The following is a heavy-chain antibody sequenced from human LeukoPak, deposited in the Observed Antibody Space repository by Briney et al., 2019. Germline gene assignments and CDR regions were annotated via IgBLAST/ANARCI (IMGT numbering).Heavy chain of an antibody. Sequence: GGSPRLSCAASGFTFSSYAMSWVRQAPGKGLEWVSAISGSGGSTYYADSVKGRFTISRDNSKNTLYLQMNSLRAEDTAVYYCARKYYDILTGYYKDLGGDYYMDVWGKGTTVTISS. J-gene: IGHJ6*03. CDR2: ISGSGGST. V-gene: IGHV3-23*01. CDR3: ARKYYDILTGYYKDLGGDYYMDV. CDR1: GFTFSSYA. D-gene: IGHD3-9*01.